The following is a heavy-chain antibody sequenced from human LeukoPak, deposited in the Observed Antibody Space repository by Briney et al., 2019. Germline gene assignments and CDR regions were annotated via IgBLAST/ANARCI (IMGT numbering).Heavy chain of an antibody. Sequence: GGSLRLSCAASGFTFSSYAMSWVRQAPGKGLEWVSAISGSGGSTYYADSVKGRFTISRDNSKNTLYPQMNSLRAEDTAVYYCAKVPFYLVGATPVLFDYWGQGTLVTVSS. CDR3: AKVPFYLVGATPVLFDY. D-gene: IGHD1-26*01. CDR1: GFTFSSYA. J-gene: IGHJ4*02. CDR2: ISGSGGST. V-gene: IGHV3-23*01.